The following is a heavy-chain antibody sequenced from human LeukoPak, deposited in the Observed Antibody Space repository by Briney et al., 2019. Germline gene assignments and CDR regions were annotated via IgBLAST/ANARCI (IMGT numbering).Heavy chain of an antibody. CDR3: ARDERLYGMVGATRGVDY. V-gene: IGHV4-39*07. J-gene: IGHJ4*02. Sequence: PSETLSLTCTVSGGSISSSSYYWGWIRQPPGKGLEWIGSIYYSGSTYYNPSLKSRVTISVDTSKNQFSLKLSSVTAADTAVYYCARDERLYGMVGATRGVDYWGQGTLVTVSS. CDR1: GGSISSSSYY. CDR2: IYYSGST. D-gene: IGHD1-26*01.